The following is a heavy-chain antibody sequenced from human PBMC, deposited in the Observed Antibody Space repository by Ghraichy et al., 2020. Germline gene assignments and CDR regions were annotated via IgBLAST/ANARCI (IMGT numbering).Heavy chain of an antibody. J-gene: IGHJ4*02. V-gene: IGHV4-59*01. Sequence: SETLSLTCTVSGGSISPFYWSWIRQPPGKGLEWVGYISHSGNPNYNPSLNGRLSMSIDTSKSQFSLRLTSVTAADTAVYYCARRTLATNFDYWGQGTLVTVSP. CDR2: ISHSGNP. CDR3: ARRTLATNFDY. CDR1: GGSISPFY. D-gene: IGHD1-14*01.